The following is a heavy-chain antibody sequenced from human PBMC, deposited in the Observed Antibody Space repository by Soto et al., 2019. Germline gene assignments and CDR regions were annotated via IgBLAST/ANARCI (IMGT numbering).Heavy chain of an antibody. CDR2: INHSGST. J-gene: IGHJ4*02. V-gene: IGHV4-34*01. Sequence: SETLSLTCTVSGGSFSGYYWSWIRQSPGKGLEWIGEINHSGSTNYNPSLKSRVTISVDTSKNQFSLKLSSVTAADTAVYYCARDPSGYYNYWGQGTLVTVSS. CDR1: GGSFSGYY. D-gene: IGHD3-3*01. CDR3: ARDPSGYYNY.